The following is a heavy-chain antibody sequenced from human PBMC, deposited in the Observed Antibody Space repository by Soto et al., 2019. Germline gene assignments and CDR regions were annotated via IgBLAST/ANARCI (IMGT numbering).Heavy chain of an antibody. V-gene: IGHV3-23*01. CDR2: ISGSGGST. Sequence: GGSLRLSCAASGFTFSSYAMSWVRQAPGKGLEWVSAISGSGGSTYYADSVKGRFTISRDNSKNTLYLQMNSLGAEDTAVYYCAGAYGDSADAFDIWGQGTMVTVSS. D-gene: IGHD4-17*01. J-gene: IGHJ3*02. CDR3: AGAYGDSADAFDI. CDR1: GFTFSSYA.